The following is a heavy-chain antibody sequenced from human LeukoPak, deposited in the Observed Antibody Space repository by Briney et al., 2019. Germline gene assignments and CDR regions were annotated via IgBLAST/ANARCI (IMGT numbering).Heavy chain of an antibody. V-gene: IGHV1-69*13. CDR3: ARDRIPRYSSGWYGYYYGMDV. J-gene: IGHJ6*02. CDR1: GYTFTSYG. D-gene: IGHD6-19*01. CDR2: IIPIFGTA. Sequence: ASVKVSCKASGYTFTSYGISWVRQAPGQGLEWMGGIIPIFGTANYAQKFQGRVTITADESTSTAYMELSSLRSEDTAVYYCARDRIPRYSSGWYGYYYGMDVWGQGTTVTVSS.